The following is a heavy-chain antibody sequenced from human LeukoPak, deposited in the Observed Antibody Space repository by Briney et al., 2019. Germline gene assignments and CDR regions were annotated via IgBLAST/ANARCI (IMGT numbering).Heavy chain of an antibody. J-gene: IGHJ6*02. CDR2: IYSGGST. V-gene: IGHV3-66*04. CDR1: GFTFSSYA. CDR3: ARQLLNPMDV. D-gene: IGHD1-14*01. Sequence: GGSLRLSCAASGFTFSSYAMHWVRQAPGKGLEWVSVIYSGGSTYYADSVKGRFTISRDNSKNTLYLQMNSLRAEDTAVYYCARQLLNPMDVWGQGTTVTVSS.